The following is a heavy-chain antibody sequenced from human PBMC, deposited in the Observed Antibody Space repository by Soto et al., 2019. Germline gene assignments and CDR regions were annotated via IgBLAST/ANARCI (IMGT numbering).Heavy chain of an antibody. Sequence: PGGSLRLSCAASGFTFSHNWMHWVRQAPGKGLEWVSRIDSHGASTTYAGSVQGRFIISRDNAKNTLFLQMNGLRAEDTAVYYCARFGTYYDSSGFAYWGQGTLVTVSS. CDR1: GFTFSHNW. J-gene: IGHJ4*02. CDR3: ARFGTYYDSSGFAY. V-gene: IGHV3-74*01. D-gene: IGHD3-22*01. CDR2: IDSHGAST.